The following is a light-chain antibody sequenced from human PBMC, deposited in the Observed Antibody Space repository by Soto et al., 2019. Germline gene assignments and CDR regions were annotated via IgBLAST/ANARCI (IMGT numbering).Light chain of an antibody. CDR3: QQYNNWPPFT. V-gene: IGKV3D-15*01. CDR1: QSVSSN. Sequence: EIVMAQSPATLSVSPGERATLSCRASQSVSSNLAWYQQKPGLAPRLLIYGASTRATGIPARFSGSGSGTEFTLTISSLQSEDFAVYSCQQYNNWPPFTFGQGTRLEIK. CDR2: GAS. J-gene: IGKJ5*01.